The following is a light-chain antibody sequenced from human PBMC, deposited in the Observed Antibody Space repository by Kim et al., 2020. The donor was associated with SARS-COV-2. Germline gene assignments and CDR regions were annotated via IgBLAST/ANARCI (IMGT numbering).Light chain of an antibody. Sequence: LSPGERATLSCRASQTVRSSYLAWYQQKPGQAPRLLIYDLATRATGIPDRFSGSGSGTDFTLTISRLEPEDYAVYYCQQYDRLITFGQGTRREIK. CDR3: QQYDRLIT. J-gene: IGKJ5*01. V-gene: IGKV3-20*01. CDR1: QTVRSSY. CDR2: DLA.